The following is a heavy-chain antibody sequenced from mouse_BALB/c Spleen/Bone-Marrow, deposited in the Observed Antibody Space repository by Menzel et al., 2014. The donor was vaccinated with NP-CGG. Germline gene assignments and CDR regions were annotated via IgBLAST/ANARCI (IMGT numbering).Heavy chain of an antibody. CDR1: GFNIKDTY. CDR2: IDPANGNT. D-gene: IGHD1-1*01. Sequence: EVMLVESGAELVKPGASVKLSCTASGFNIKDTYMHWVKQRPEQGPEWIGRIDPANGNTKYGPKFQGKATITADTSSNTAYLQLSSLTSEDTAVYYCASYYYGHYFDYWGQGTTLTVSS. V-gene: IGHV14-3*02. J-gene: IGHJ2*01. CDR3: ASYYYGHYFDY.